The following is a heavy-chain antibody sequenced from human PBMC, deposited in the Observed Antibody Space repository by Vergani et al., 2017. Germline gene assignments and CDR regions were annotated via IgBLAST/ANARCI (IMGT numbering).Heavy chain of an antibody. V-gene: IGHV1-2*02. CDR3: ARAQAYYYDSSGEPKR. CDR2: INPNSGGT. D-gene: IGHD3-22*01. Sequence: QVQLVQSGAEVKKPGASVKVSCKASGYTLTSYGISWVRQAPGQGLEWMGWINPNSGGTNYAQKFQGRVTMTRDTSISTAYMELSRLRSDDTAVYYCARAQAYYYDSSGEPKRWGQGTLVTVSS. J-gene: IGHJ4*02. CDR1: GYTLTSYG.